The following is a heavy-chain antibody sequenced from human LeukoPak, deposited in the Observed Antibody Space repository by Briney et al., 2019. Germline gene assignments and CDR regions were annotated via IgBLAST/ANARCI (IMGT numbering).Heavy chain of an antibody. CDR1: GFSFSDHW. J-gene: IGHJ4*02. CDR2: IKKDGSEQ. V-gene: IGHV3-7*01. CDR3: ARDLGWLQSDY. D-gene: IGHD5-24*01. Sequence: GGSLRLSCVASGFSFSDHWMNWFRQAPGKGLEWVAAIKKDGSEQYYVDSMKGRLTISRDNAENSVHLQIHNLRAEDTAVYYCARDLGWLQSDYWGQGTLVTVSS.